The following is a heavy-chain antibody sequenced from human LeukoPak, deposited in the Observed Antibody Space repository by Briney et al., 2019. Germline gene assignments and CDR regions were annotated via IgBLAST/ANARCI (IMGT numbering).Heavy chain of an antibody. CDR3: ARPKYSNSYYWFDP. CDR1: GFTFSDYA. CDR2: ISGFGGST. D-gene: IGHD2-2*01. Sequence: PGGSLRLSCAASGFTFSDYAMTWVRQAPGKGLEWVSGISGFGGSTYYADSMKGRFTTSRDNSKNTLFLQMHSLRADDTAVYYCARPKYSNSYYWFDPWGQGTLVTVSS. J-gene: IGHJ5*02. V-gene: IGHV3-23*01.